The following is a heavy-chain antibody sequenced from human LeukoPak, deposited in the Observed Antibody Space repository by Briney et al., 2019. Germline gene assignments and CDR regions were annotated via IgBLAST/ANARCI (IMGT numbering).Heavy chain of an antibody. J-gene: IGHJ4*02. D-gene: IGHD2-15*01. CDR2: ISYDGSNK. V-gene: IGHV3-30*04. Sequence: PGRSLRLSCAASGFTFSSYAMHWVRQAPGKGLEWVAAISYDGSNKYSAHSVKGRFTISRDNAKNSLYLQMNSLRAEDMALYYCAKADVEGLLMLYYFDYWGQGTLVTVSS. CDR3: AKADVEGLLMLYYFDY. CDR1: GFTFSSYA.